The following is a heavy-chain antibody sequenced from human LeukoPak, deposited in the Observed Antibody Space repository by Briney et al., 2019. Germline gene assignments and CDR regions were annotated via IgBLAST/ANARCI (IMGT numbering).Heavy chain of an antibody. CDR1: GFTFSRYW. V-gene: IGHV3-7*04. J-gene: IGHJ4*02. Sequence: GGSLRLSCVASGFTFSRYWMSWVRQAPGKGLEWVANIGPDGSVKDYVDSLKDRFTISRDSAESSLYLQLNSLRAEDTAVYFCARDGYGWNGLDYWGRGTLVAVSS. D-gene: IGHD2-2*03. CDR3: ARDGYGWNGLDY. CDR2: IGPDGSVK.